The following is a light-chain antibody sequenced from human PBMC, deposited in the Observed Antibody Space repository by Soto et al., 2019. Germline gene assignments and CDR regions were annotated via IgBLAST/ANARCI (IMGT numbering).Light chain of an antibody. V-gene: IGKV3-15*01. CDR1: QNVYNN. CDR3: QQSYSTPWT. Sequence: EIVMTQSPATLSVSPGEGATLSCKASQNVYNNLAWYQQRPGQPPRLLIYDASTRATGISARFSGSGYGTEFTLTISSLQPEDFATYYWQQSYSTPWTFGQGTKV. CDR2: DAS. J-gene: IGKJ1*01.